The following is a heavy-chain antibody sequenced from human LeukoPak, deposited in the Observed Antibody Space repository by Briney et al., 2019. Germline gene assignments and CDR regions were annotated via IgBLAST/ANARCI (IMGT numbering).Heavy chain of an antibody. D-gene: IGHD3-9*01. J-gene: IGHJ5*02. V-gene: IGHV3-23*01. CDR2: ISNSGSST. Sequence: GGSLRLSCAASGFIFSSYTMSWVRQAPGKGLEWVSGISNSGSSTYYADSVKGRFTISRDNSKNTLYLQMNSLRAEDTAVYYCAKDSHYYDILTGYYRDWFDPWGQGTLVTVSS. CDR1: GFIFSSYT. CDR3: AKDSHYYDILTGYYRDWFDP.